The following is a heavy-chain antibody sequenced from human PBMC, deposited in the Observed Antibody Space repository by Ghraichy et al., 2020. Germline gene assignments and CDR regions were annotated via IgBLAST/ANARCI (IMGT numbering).Heavy chain of an antibody. CDR3: ARKRTTMVRGVIDY. V-gene: IGHV3-23*01. J-gene: IGHJ4*02. D-gene: IGHD3-10*01. CDR1: GFTFSSYA. Sequence: GGSLRLSCAASGFTFSSYAMSWVRQAPGKGLEWVSAISGSGGSTYYADSVKGRFTISRDNSKNTLYLQMNSLRAEDTAVYYWARKRTTMVRGVIDYGGQGTLVTVSS. CDR2: ISGSGGST.